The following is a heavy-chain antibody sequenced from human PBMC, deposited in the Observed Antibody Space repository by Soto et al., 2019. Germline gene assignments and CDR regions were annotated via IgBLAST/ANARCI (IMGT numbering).Heavy chain of an antibody. CDR1: GGTFSSYT. D-gene: IGHD2-15*01. Sequence: QVQLVQSGAEVKKPGSSVKVSCKASGGTFSSYTISWVRQAPGQGLEWMGRIIPILGIANYAQKFQGRVTITADKSTSTAYMELSSLRSEDTAVYYCAGCSRGSCYSERFDPWGQGTLVTVSS. V-gene: IGHV1-69*02. J-gene: IGHJ5*02. CDR2: IIPILGIA. CDR3: AGCSRGSCYSERFDP.